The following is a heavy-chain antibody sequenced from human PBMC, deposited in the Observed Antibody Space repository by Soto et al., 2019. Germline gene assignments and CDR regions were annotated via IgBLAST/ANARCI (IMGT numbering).Heavy chain of an antibody. J-gene: IGHJ4*02. CDR2: ISYSGST. Sequence: PSETLSLTYTVSGGSISSGGYSWTWIRQPPGEGLEWIGYISYSGSTSYNPSLKSRVTISLDTSKNHFSLTLRSVTAADTAVYYCARADAYYLDNTAYYLYYWGQGILVTVSS. CDR3: ARADAYYLDNTAYYLYY. D-gene: IGHD3-22*01. V-gene: IGHV4-30-4*08. CDR1: GGSISSGGYS.